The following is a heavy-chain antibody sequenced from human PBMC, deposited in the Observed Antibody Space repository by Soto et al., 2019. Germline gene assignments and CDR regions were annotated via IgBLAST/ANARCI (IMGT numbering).Heavy chain of an antibody. J-gene: IGHJ6*02. V-gene: IGHV3-30*18. CDR2: ISYDGSNK. Sequence: QVQLVASGGGVVQPGRSLRLSCAASGFTFSSYGMHWVRQAPGKGLEWVAVISYDGSNKYYADSVKGRFTISRDNSKNTLYLQMNSLRAEETAVYYCAKDVIAARPHYGMDVWGQWTTVTVSS. CDR1: GFTFSSYG. D-gene: IGHD6-6*01. CDR3: AKDVIAARPHYGMDV.